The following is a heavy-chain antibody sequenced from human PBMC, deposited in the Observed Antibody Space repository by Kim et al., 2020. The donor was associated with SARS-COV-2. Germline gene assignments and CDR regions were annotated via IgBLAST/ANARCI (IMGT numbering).Heavy chain of an antibody. CDR1: GFTFSSYA. D-gene: IGHD6-13*01. CDR3: AKDSLDSSSWYRVVRGYFQH. V-gene: IGHV3-23*01. Sequence: GGSLRLSCAASGFTFSSYAMSWVRQAPGKGLEWVSAISGSGGSTYYADSVKGRFTISRDNSKNTLYLQMNSLRAEDTAVYYCAKDSLDSSSWYRVVRGYFQHWGQGTLVTVSS. CDR2: ISGSGGST. J-gene: IGHJ1*01.